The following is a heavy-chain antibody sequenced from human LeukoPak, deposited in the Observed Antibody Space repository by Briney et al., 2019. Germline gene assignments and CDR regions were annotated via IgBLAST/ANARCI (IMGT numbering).Heavy chain of an antibody. CDR2: IYYSGST. CDR1: GGSISSYY. V-gene: IGHV4-59*08. Sequence: PSETLSLTCTVSGGSISSYYWSWIRQPPGKGLEWIGYIYYSGSTNYNPSLKSRVTISVDTSKNQFSLKLSSVTAADTAVYYCARHNGYYYGSDIDYWGQGTLVTVSS. D-gene: IGHD3-10*01. CDR3: ARHNGYYYGSDIDY. J-gene: IGHJ4*02.